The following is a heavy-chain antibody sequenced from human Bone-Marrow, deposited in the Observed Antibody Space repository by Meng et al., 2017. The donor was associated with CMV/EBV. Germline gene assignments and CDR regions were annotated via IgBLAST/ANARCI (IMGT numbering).Heavy chain of an antibody. D-gene: IGHD4-11*01. V-gene: IGHV1-2*02. CDR2: INPNSGGT. J-gene: IGHJ4*02. CDR1: GYTFTGYY. Sequence: ASVKVSCKASGYTFTGYYMHWVRQAPGQGLEWMGWINPNSGGTNYAQKFQGRVTMTRDTSISTACMELSSLRSEDTAVYYCARVLTTVTGWGGYWGQGTLVTVSS. CDR3: ARVLTTVTGWGGY.